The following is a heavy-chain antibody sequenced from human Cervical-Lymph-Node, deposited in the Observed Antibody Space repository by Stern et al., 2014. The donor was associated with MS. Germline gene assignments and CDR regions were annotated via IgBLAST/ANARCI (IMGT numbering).Heavy chain of an antibody. D-gene: IGHD3-16*02. CDR3: ASDREYFDHLWGSYRFAPPGK. CDR1: GFNFDDHA. J-gene: IGHJ4*02. CDR2: INWNGGSA. Sequence: EVQLEESEGGVVRPGGSLRLSRAASGFNFDDHAMTWVRQAPGKGLEWVSGINWNGGSAGHADSVKGRFTISRDNSKNTAFLQMNSLRVEDTAVYYCASDREYFDHLWGSYRFAPPGKWGQGTRVTVSS. V-gene: IGHV3-20*04.